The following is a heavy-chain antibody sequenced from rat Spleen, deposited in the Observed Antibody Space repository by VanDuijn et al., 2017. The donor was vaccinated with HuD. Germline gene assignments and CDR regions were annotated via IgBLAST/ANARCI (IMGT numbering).Heavy chain of an antibody. D-gene: IGHD4-5*01. J-gene: IGHJ4*01. Sequence: QVQLKESGPGLVQPSQTLSLTCAVSGFSLTSNGVSWVRQPPGKGLEWIAAISSGGSTAYNSLLKSRLSISRDTSKSQVFLKMNSLQTEDTDMYFCARSISRGKGGYYVMDAWGQGASVTVSS. CDR2: ISSGGST. CDR3: ARSISRGKGGYYVMDA. V-gene: IGHV2S8*01. CDR1: GFSLTSNG.